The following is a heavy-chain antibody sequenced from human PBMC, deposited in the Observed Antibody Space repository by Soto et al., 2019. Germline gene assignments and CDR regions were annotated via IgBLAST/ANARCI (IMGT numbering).Heavy chain of an antibody. CDR2: ISGSGGST. CDR3: AKMGRDSSGYYSSFYYGMDV. Sequence: GGSLRLSCAASGFTFSSYAMSWVRQAPGKGLEWVSAISGSGGSTYYADSVKGRFTISRDNSKNTLYLQMNSLRAEDTAVYYCAKMGRDSSGYYSSFYYGMDVWGQGTTVTVPS. V-gene: IGHV3-23*01. J-gene: IGHJ6*02. D-gene: IGHD3-22*01. CDR1: GFTFSSYA.